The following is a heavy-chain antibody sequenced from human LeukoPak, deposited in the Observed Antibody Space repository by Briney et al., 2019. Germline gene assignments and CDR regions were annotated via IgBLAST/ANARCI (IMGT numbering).Heavy chain of an antibody. CDR2: INPNSGGT. J-gene: IGHJ4*02. V-gene: IGHV1-2*02. CDR1: GYTFTGYY. D-gene: IGHD3-3*01. Sequence: ASVKVSCKASGYTFTGYYMHWVRQAPGHGLEWMGWINPNSGGTNYAQKFQGRVTMTRDTSISTAYMELSRLRSDDTAVYYCARSHYDFWSGYYTTYFDYWGQGTLVTVSS. CDR3: ARSHYDFWSGYYTTYFDY.